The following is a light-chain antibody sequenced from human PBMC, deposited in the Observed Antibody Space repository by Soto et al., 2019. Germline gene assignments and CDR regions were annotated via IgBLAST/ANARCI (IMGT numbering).Light chain of an antibody. J-gene: IGKJ1*01. V-gene: IGKV3-15*01. CDR3: QQYNNFWT. CDR2: GAS. CDR1: QSVSSN. Sequence: ELVMTQSPATLSVSPGERANLSCRASQSVSSNLAWYQQKPGQAPRLLIYGASTRATGIPARFSGSGSGTEFTLTISSLQSEDFAVYYCQQYNNFWTFGQGTKVDNK.